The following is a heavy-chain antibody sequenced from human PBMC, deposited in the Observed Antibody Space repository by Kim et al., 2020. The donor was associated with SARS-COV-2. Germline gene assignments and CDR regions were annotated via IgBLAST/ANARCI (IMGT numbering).Heavy chain of an antibody. J-gene: IGHJ6*02. V-gene: IGHV4-59*01. CDR3: ARDLAAAPTGDGMDV. D-gene: IGHD6-13*01. Sequence: SETLSLTCTVSGGSISSYYWSWIRQPPGKGLEWIGYIYYSGSTNYNPSLKSRVTISVDTSKNQFSLKLSSVTAADTAVYYCARDLAAAPTGDGMDVWGQGTTVTVSS. CDR2: IYYSGST. CDR1: GGSISSYY.